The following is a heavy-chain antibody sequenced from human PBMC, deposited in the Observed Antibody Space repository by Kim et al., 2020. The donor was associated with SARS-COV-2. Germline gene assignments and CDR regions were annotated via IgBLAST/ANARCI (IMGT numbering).Heavy chain of an antibody. D-gene: IGHD2-21*02. CDR2: IRSKAYGGTT. J-gene: IGHJ4*02. CDR1: GFTFGDYA. Sequence: GGSLRLSCTASGFTFGDYAMSWFRQAPGKGLEWVGFIRSKAYGGTTEYAASVKGRFTISRDDSKSIAYLQMNSLKTEDTAVYYCTREGAVEAYCGGDCYWNLPYYFDYWGQGTLVTVSS. V-gene: IGHV3-49*03. CDR3: TREGAVEAYCGGDCYWNLPYYFDY.